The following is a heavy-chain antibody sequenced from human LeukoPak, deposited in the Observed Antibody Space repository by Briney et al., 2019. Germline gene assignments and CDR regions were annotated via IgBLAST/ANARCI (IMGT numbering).Heavy chain of an antibody. CDR1: GFTFSSYW. D-gene: IGHD6-13*01. Sequence: GGSLRLSCAASGFTFSSYWMHWVRQAPGKGLVWVSRINSDGSSTSYADSVKGRFTISRDNAKNTLYLQMNSLGAEDTAVYYCARGGIAAAGMGFYWGQGTLVTVSS. J-gene: IGHJ4*02. V-gene: IGHV3-74*01. CDR2: INSDGSST. CDR3: ARGGIAAAGMGFY.